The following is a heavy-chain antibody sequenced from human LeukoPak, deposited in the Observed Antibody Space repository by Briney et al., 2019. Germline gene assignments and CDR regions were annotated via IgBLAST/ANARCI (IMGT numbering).Heavy chain of an antibody. Sequence: SVKVSCKASGGTFSSYAISWVRQAPGQGLEWMGGIIPIFGTANYAQKFQGRVTITADESTSTTYMELSRLRSDDTAVYYCARDYYDSSGGALDIWGQGTMVTVSS. CDR1: GGTFSSYA. J-gene: IGHJ3*02. D-gene: IGHD3-22*01. V-gene: IGHV1-69*13. CDR3: ARDYYDSSGGALDI. CDR2: IIPIFGTA.